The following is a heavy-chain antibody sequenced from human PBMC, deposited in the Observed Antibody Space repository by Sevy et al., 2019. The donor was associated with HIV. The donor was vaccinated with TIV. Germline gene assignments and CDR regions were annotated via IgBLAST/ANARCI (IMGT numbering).Heavy chain of an antibody. CDR1: GGNFRNYV. CDR2: IIPTSGTA. CDR3: ARLYRNGGACYYFDS. J-gene: IGHJ4*02. D-gene: IGHD2-21*02. V-gene: IGHV1-69*13. Sequence: ASVKVSCKASGGNFRNYVISWVRQAPGQGLEWMGGIIPTSGTANYAQKFQGRVTIIADESTSTAYMELSSLRSEDTAVYYCARLYRNGGACYYFDSWGQGTLVTVSS.